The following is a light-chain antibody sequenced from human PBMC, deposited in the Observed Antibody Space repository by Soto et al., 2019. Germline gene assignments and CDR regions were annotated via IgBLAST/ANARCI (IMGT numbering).Light chain of an antibody. V-gene: IGKV3-15*01. CDR3: HQYYNWPDT. Sequence: EVVMTQSPATLAVSPGERATLSCRASQSVTSDVAWYQVRPGQAPRLLIYGTSARATGIPARFSGSGSGTEFTLTISSLQSEDFAVYYCHQYYNWPDTFGQGTKLEIK. CDR2: GTS. CDR1: QSVTSD. J-gene: IGKJ2*01.